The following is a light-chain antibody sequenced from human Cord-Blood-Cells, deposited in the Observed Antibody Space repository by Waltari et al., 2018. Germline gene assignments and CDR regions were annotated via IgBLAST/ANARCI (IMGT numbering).Light chain of an antibody. CDR2: GAS. Sequence: EIVMTHSPATLSVSPGERATLSGRASQSVSSNLAWYQQKPGQAPRLLIYGASTRATGIPARFSGNGSWTEFTLTISSLQSEDFAVYYCQQYNNWPPLTFGGGTKVEIK. J-gene: IGKJ4*01. CDR1: QSVSSN. CDR3: QQYNNWPPLT. V-gene: IGKV3-15*01.